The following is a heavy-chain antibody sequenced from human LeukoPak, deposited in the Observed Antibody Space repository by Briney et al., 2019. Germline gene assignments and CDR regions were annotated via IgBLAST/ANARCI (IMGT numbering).Heavy chain of an antibody. V-gene: IGHV4-30-4*08. CDR1: AGSISSGDYY. J-gene: IGHJ4*02. D-gene: IGHD4-17*01. CDR3: ASAAYGDRTPLDY. CDR2: IYYSGST. Sequence: SETLSLTCTVSAGSISSGDYYWSWLRQPPGKGLEWIGYIYYSGSTYDNPSLKSRVTISVDTSKNQFSLKLSSVTAADTAVYYCASAAYGDRTPLDYWGQGTLVTVSS.